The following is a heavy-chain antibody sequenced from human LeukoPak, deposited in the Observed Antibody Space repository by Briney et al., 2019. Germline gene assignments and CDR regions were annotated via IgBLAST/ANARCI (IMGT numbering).Heavy chain of an antibody. CDR2: IIPIFGTA. CDR1: GGTFSSYA. J-gene: IGHJ4*02. V-gene: IGHV1-69*05. D-gene: IGHD6-6*01. CDR3: ARVAGGIAAR. Sequence: SVKVSCKASGGTFSSYAISWVRQAPGQGLEWMGGIIPIFGTANYAQKFQGRVTITTDESTSTAYMGLSSLRSEDTAVYYCARVAGGIAARWGQGTLVTVSS.